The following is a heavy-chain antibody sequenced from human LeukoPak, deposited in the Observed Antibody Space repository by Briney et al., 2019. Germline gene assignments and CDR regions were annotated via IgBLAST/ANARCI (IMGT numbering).Heavy chain of an antibody. Sequence: PGGSLRLSCAASGFTFSSYWMSWVRQAPGKGLEWVANINQDGSEKYYVDSVKGRFTISRDNAKNSLYLQMNSLRAEDTAVYYSARDHWVQSNWFDPWGQGTLVTVSS. D-gene: IGHD5-24*01. J-gene: IGHJ5*02. V-gene: IGHV3-7*05. CDR2: INQDGSEK. CDR1: GFTFSSYW. CDR3: ARDHWVQSNWFDP.